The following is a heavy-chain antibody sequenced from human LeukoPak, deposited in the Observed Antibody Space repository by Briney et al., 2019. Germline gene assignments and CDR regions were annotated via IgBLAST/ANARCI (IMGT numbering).Heavy chain of an antibody. D-gene: IGHD2-2*01. CDR2: ISGRGGST. J-gene: IGHJ3*02. CDR3: AKFGLPENAFDI. Sequence: PGGSLRLSCAASGFTFSTYAMTWVRQAPGKGLEWVSAISGRGGSTYYADSVKGRFTISRDNSKNTLYLQMNSLRAEDTAVYYCAKFGLPENAFDIWGQGTMVTVSS. CDR1: GFTFSTYA. V-gene: IGHV3-23*01.